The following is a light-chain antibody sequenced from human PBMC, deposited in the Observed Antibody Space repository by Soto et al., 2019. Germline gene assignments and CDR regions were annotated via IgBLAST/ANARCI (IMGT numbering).Light chain of an antibody. Sequence: QSVLTQPASVSGSPGQSITISCSGTSSDIGAYDLVSWYQQHPGRAPKLIIYEVSHRSSGLSYRFSGSKSGNTASPTISGLHAEDEGDYYCTSFAPGRIYVFGSGTKVTVL. CDR2: EVS. V-gene: IGLV2-14*03. CDR1: SSDIGAYDL. CDR3: TSFAPGRIYV. J-gene: IGLJ1*01.